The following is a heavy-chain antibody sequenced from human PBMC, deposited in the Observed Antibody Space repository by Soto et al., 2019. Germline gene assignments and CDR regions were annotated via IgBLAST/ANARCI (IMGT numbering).Heavy chain of an antibody. V-gene: IGHV1-69*13. J-gene: IGHJ6*02. CDR1: GGTFSSYA. D-gene: IGHD6-13*01. CDR3: ARYSRSWYSTYGMDV. CDR2: IIPIFGTA. Sequence: ASVKVSCKASGGTFSSYAISWVRQAPGQGLEWMGGIIPIFGTANYAQKFQGRVTITADESTSTAYMELSRLRSEDTAVYYCARYSRSWYSTYGMDVWGQGNTVTVSS.